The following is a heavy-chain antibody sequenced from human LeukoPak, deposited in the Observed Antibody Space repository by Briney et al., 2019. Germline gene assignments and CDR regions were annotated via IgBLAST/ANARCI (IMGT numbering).Heavy chain of an antibody. CDR1: GGSSSGYY. J-gene: IGHJ4*02. V-gene: IGHV4-34*01. CDR3: ARHSYYYDSSGYYNFDS. CDR2: INHSGST. D-gene: IGHD3-22*01. Sequence: SETLSLTCAVYGGSSSGYYWSWIRQPPGKGLEWIGEINHSGSTNYNPSLKSRVTISVDTSKNQFSLRLSSVTAADTAVYYCARHSYYYDSSGYYNFDSWGQGTLVTVSS.